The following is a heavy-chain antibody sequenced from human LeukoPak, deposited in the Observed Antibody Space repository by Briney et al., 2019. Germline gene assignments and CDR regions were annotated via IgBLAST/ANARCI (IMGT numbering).Heavy chain of an antibody. V-gene: IGHV1-8*01. D-gene: IGHD6-13*01. CDR1: GYTFTSYD. CDR2: MNPNSGNT. Sequence: ASVKVSCKASGYTFTSYDINWVRQATGQGPEWMGWMNPNSGNTGYAQKFQGRVTMTRNTSISTAYMELSSLRSEDTAVYYCARERGIAAAGTLGGLGYWGQGTLVTVSS. J-gene: IGHJ4*02. CDR3: ARERGIAAAGTLGGLGY.